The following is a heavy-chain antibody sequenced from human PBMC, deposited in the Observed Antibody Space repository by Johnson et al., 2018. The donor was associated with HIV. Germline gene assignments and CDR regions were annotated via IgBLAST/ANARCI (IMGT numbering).Heavy chain of an antibody. CDR3: AKARGVYGFRSGTADDAFDI. D-gene: IGHD3-3*01. CDR2: IWYDGSNK. Sequence: QVQLVESGGGVVQPGRSLRLSCTASGFTFRSYGMYWVRQAPGKGLEWVALIWYDGSNKYYADSVQGRFTISRDNSKNTLYMQMNSLRAEDTAVYYCAKARGVYGFRSGTADDAFDIWGQGTMVTV. J-gene: IGHJ3*02. V-gene: IGHV3-33*06. CDR1: GFTFRSYG.